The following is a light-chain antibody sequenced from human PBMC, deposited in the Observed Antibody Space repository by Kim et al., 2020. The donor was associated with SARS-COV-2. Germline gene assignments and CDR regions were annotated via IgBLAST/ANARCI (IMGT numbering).Light chain of an antibody. CDR1: SSDVGGYNY. J-gene: IGLJ2*01. V-gene: IGLV2-11*01. CDR3: CSYAGSYTFVV. CDR2: EVS. Sequence: QSALTQPRSVSGSPGRSVTISCTGTSSDVGGYNYVSWYQQHPGKAPTLMIYEVSKRPSGVPDRFSGSKSGNTASLTISGLQAEDEADDYCCSYAGSYTFVVIGGG.